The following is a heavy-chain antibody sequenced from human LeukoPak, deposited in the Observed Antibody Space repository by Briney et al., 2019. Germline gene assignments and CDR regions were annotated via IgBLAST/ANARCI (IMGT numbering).Heavy chain of an antibody. J-gene: IGHJ5*02. CDR1: GGTFSSYA. V-gene: IGHV1-8*02. CDR2: MDPNSGNT. CDR3: ARGRVPAARGHNNWFDP. Sequence: GASVKVSCKASGGTFSSYAISWVRQAPGQGLEWMGWMDPNSGNTGYAQKFQGRVTMTRNTSISTAYMELSSLRSEDTAVYYCARGRVPAARGHNNWFDPWGQGTLVTVSS. D-gene: IGHD2-2*01.